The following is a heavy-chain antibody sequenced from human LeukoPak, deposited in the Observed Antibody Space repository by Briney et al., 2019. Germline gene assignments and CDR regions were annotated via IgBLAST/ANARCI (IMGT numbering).Heavy chain of an antibody. CDR1: GFTFSAFG. Sequence: GGSLRLSCAASGFTFSAFGMNWVRQAPGKGLEWVSYISSSGSTIYYADSVKGRFTISRDNAKNSLYLQMNSLRAEDTAVYYCAELGITMIGGVWGKGTTVTISS. V-gene: IGHV3-48*04. CDR2: ISSSGSTI. D-gene: IGHD3-10*02. J-gene: IGHJ6*04. CDR3: AELGITMIGGV.